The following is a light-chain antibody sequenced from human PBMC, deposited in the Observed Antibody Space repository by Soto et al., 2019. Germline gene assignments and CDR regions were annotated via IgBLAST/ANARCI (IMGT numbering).Light chain of an antibody. Sequence: EVVLTHSPGTLSLSVGERVTLSCRASQSVSSYLAWYQQTPGQAPRLLIYDTSNRDTGTPDRFSGSGSGTDFTLTISRLEPEDFTVYYCQQYGSSPLTFGGGTTVEIK. CDR2: DTS. V-gene: IGKV3-20*01. CDR1: QSVSSY. J-gene: IGKJ4*01. CDR3: QQYGSSPLT.